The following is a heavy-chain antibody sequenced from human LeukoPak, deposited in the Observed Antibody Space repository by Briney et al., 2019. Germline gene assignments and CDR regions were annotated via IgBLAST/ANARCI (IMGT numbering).Heavy chain of an antibody. Sequence: GGSLRLSCAASGFTFSSYSMNWVRQAPGKGLEWVSSISSSSSYIYYADSVKGRFPISRDNAKNSLYLQMNSLRAEDTAVYYCARETADYGDYFFDYWGQGTLVTVSS. CDR2: ISSSSSYI. D-gene: IGHD4-17*01. V-gene: IGHV3-21*01. J-gene: IGHJ4*02. CDR1: GFTFSSYS. CDR3: ARETADYGDYFFDY.